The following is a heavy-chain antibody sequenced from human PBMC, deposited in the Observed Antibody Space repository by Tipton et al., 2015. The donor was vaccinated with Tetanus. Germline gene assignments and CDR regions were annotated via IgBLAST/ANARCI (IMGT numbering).Heavy chain of an antibody. D-gene: IGHD2-15*01. V-gene: IGHV4-4*07. J-gene: IGHJ4*02. CDR2: IDTSGIT. Sequence: TLSLTCTVSADSFTNFYWTWIQQPAGKGLEWIGRIDTSGITNYNPSLKSRVTMSVDTSKNQFSLKLSSVTAADTAVYYCARGFGAYWYYFDYWGQGTLVTVSS. CDR1: ADSFTNFY. CDR3: ARGFGAYWYYFDY.